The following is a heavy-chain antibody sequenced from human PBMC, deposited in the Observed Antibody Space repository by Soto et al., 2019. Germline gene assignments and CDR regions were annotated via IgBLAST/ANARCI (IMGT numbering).Heavy chain of an antibody. D-gene: IGHD6-13*01. Sequence: QVQLVESGGGLVKPGGSLRLSCAVSGFTFSDYYMTWIRQAPGKGLEWVSYISSSTSHTNYADAVKGRFTISRDNAKNSLFLQMNSLRAEHTAVYYWARGRGAAADYFDFWGKGTLVTVSS. V-gene: IGHV3-11*05. CDR3: ARGRGAAADYFDF. CDR1: GFTFSDYY. J-gene: IGHJ4*02. CDR2: ISSSTSHT.